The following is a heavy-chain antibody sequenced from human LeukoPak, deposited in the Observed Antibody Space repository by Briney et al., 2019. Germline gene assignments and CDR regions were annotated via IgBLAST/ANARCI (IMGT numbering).Heavy chain of an antibody. CDR3: ARQVYDSSGYYYYFDY. D-gene: IGHD3-22*01. V-gene: IGHV4-59*08. CDR1: GGSISSYY. Sequence: SETLFLTCTVSGGSISSYYWSWVRQPPGKGLEWIGYIYYSGSTNYNPSLKSRVTISVDTSKNQFSLKLSSVTAADTAVYYCARQVYDSSGYYYYFDYWGQGTLVTVSS. J-gene: IGHJ4*02. CDR2: IYYSGST.